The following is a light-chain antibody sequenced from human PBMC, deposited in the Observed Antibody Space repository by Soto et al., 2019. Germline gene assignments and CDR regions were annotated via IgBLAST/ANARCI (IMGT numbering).Light chain of an antibody. Sequence: QSALTQPPSASGSPGQSVTISCTGTSSDIGASWYVSWYQQHPGNAPKLLIQEVTKRPSGVPDRFSGSKSGNTASLTVSGLQAEDEAVYYCSYAGNNNLLFGGGTKLTVL. J-gene: IGLJ2*01. V-gene: IGLV2-8*01. CDR3: CSYAGNNNLL. CDR1: SSDIGASWY. CDR2: EVT.